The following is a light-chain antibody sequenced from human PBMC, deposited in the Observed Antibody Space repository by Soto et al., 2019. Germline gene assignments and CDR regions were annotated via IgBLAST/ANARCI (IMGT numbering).Light chain of an antibody. V-gene: IGLV2-14*01. Sequence: QAVLTQPASVSGSPGQSITISCTGTSSDVVGYNYVSWYQQHPGKAPKLMIYDVSNRPSGVSKRFSGSKSGNTASLTISGIQTEDAADYYCSSYTSSTTPVVFGGGTKRTVL. CDR1: SSDVVGYNY. CDR3: SSYTSSTTPVV. CDR2: DVS. J-gene: IGLJ2*01.